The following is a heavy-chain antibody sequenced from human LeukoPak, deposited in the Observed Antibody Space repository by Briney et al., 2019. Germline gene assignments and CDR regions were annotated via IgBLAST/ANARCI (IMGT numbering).Heavy chain of an antibody. CDR3: ARGLGYCSSTSCRFDY. D-gene: IGHD2-2*01. Sequence: SETLSLTCTVSGGSISSYYWSWIRQPPGKGLEWIGYIYYSGSTNYNPSLKSRVTISVDTSKNQFSLKLSSVTAADTAVYYCARGLGYCSSTSCRFDYWGQGTLVTVSS. CDR2: IYYSGST. V-gene: IGHV4-59*01. CDR1: GGSISSYY. J-gene: IGHJ4*02.